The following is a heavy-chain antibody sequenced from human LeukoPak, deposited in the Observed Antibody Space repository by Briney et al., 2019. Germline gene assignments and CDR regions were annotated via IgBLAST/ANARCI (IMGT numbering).Heavy chain of an antibody. D-gene: IGHD3-16*01. CDR1: GGSISSSSYY. V-gene: IGHV4-39*07. CDR2: IYYSGST. CDR3: ARVGGSNPSRSDSYYYYYMDV. Sequence: SETLSLTCTVSGGSISSSSYYWGWIRQPPGKGLEWIGSIYYSGSTYYNPSLKSRVTISVDRSKNQFSLQLSSVTAADTAVYYCARVGGSNPSRSDSYYYYYMDVWGKGTTVTVSS. J-gene: IGHJ6*03.